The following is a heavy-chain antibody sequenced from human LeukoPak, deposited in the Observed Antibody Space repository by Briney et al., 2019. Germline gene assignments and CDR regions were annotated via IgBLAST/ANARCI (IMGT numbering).Heavy chain of an antibody. CDR2: INHSGST. CDR1: GGSFSGYY. D-gene: IGHD2-2*01. CDR3: ARCRPAASWFDP. J-gene: IGHJ5*02. Sequence: PSETLSLTCAVYGGSFSGYYWSWIRQPPGKGLEWIGEINHSGSTNYNPSLKSRVTISVDTSKNQFSLKLSSVTAADTAVYYCARCRPAASWFDPWGQGTLVTVSS. V-gene: IGHV4-34*01.